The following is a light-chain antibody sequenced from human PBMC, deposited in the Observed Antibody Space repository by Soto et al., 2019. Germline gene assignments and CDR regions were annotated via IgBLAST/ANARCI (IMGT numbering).Light chain of an antibody. CDR1: QSISSK. V-gene: IGKV3-15*01. CDR3: QEYNNWHPIT. J-gene: IGKJ4*01. CDR2: GAS. Sequence: EIVVTQCPRTQYVSPGERATLSCRASQSISSKLAWYQQKPGQAPRLLIYGASTSATGIPVRFGGSGSGTEFTLTITSLQSEDFAVYCCQEYNNWHPITFGGGTKV.